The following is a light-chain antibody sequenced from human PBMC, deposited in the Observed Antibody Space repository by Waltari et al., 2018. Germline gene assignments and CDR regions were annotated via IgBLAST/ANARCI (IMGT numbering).Light chain of an antibody. J-gene: IGLJ3*02. Sequence: SYELTQPPSVSVSPGQTARITCSGDALQKKNADWYQQKSGQAPVLVIYEDIKRPSGIPERFSGSSSGTTATLTISGAHVEDEADYYCYSTDSSGHDRVFGGGTKLTVL. CDR3: YSTDSSGHDRV. V-gene: IGLV3-10*01. CDR2: EDI. CDR1: ALQKKN.